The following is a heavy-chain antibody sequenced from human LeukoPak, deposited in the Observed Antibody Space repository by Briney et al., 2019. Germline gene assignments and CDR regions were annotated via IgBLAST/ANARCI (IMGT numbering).Heavy chain of an antibody. Sequence: SGPTLLHTTQALTLTMTFTGFSLSTSGVGVGWIRQPPGKALEWLAVIYWDDDKRYSPSLKSRLTITKDTSKDQVVLTMTNMEPVDTATYYCGHRGSRAGFDYWGQGTLVTVSS. CDR1: GFSLSTSGVG. CDR3: GHRGSRAGFDY. CDR2: IYWDDDK. D-gene: IGHD6-25*01. V-gene: IGHV2-5*02. J-gene: IGHJ4*02.